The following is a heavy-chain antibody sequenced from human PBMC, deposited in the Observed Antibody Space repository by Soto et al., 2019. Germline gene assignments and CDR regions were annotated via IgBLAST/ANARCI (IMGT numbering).Heavy chain of an antibody. Sequence: SETLSLTCTVSGGSISSYYWSWIRQPPGKGLEWIGYIYYSGSTNYNPSLKSRVTISVDTSKNQFSLNLSSVTAADTAVYYCARADLSTYYSSSGYGMDVWGQGTTVTVSS. CDR2: IYYSGST. CDR1: GGSISSYY. D-gene: IGHD6-6*01. CDR3: ARADLSTYYSSSGYGMDV. V-gene: IGHV4-59*01. J-gene: IGHJ6*02.